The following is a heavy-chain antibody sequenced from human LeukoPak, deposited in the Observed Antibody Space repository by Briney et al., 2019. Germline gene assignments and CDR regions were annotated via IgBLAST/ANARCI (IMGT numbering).Heavy chain of an antibody. CDR1: GGSISSSSYY. CDR3: ARRRVVPAAIAGRAFDI. V-gene: IGHV4-39*07. CDR2: IYYSGST. Sequence: SETLSLTCTVSGGSISSSSYYWGWIRQPPGKGLEWIGSIYYSGSTYYNPSLKSRVTISVDTSKNQFSLKLSSVTAADTAVYYCARRRVVPAAIAGRAFDIWGQGTMVTVSS. D-gene: IGHD2-2*01. J-gene: IGHJ3*02.